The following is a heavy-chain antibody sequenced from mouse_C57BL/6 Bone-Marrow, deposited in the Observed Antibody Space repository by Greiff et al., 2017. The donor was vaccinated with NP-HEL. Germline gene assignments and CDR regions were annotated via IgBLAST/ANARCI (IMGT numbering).Heavy chain of an antibody. CDR2: IDPSDSYT. Sequence: VQLQQSGAELVKPGASVKLSCKASGYTFTSYWMQWVKQRPGQGLEWIGEIDPSDSYTNYNQKFKGKAKLTVDTSSSTAYMQLSSLTSEDSAVYYCARSYYSKDYYAMDYWGQGTSVTVSS. V-gene: IGHV1-50*01. D-gene: IGHD2-12*01. CDR3: ARSYYSKDYYAMDY. CDR1: GYTFTSYW. J-gene: IGHJ4*01.